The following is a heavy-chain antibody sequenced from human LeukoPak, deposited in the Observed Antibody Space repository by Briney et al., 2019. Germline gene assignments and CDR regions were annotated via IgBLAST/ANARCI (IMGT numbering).Heavy chain of an antibody. Sequence: ASVKVSCKASGYSFTDYYMHWVRQAPGQGLEWMGWISPNSGGTNYAQKFQGRVTMTRDTSISTAYMDLSRLRSDATAVYYCARDTVDSSGFPYGMDVWGQGTTVTVSS. V-gene: IGHV1-2*02. D-gene: IGHD3-22*01. CDR3: ARDTVDSSGFPYGMDV. CDR1: GYSFTDYY. J-gene: IGHJ6*02. CDR2: ISPNSGGT.